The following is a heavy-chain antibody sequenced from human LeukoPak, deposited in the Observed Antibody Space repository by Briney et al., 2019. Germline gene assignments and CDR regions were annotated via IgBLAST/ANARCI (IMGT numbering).Heavy chain of an antibody. CDR2: IIPIFGTA. J-gene: IGHJ4*02. CDR1: GGTFSSYA. Sequence: SVKVSCKASGGTFSSYAISWVRQAPGQGLEWMGGIIPIFGTANYAQKLQGRVTMTTDTSTSTAYMELRSLRSDDTAVYYCARGGRAGIDYWGQGTLVTVSS. D-gene: IGHD1-14*01. V-gene: IGHV1-69*05. CDR3: ARGGRAGIDY.